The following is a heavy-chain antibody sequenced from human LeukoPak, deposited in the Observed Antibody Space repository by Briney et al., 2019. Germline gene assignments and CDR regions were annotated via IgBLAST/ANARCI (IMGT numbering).Heavy chain of an antibody. V-gene: IGHV1-69*04. J-gene: IGHJ4*02. CDR3: ARDRSGYYDSSGYWNYPIDY. D-gene: IGHD3-22*01. CDR2: IIPILGIA. Sequence: ASVKVSCKASGGTFSSYAISWVRQAPGQGLEWMGRIIPILGIANYAQKFQGRVTITADKSTSTAYMELSSLRSEDTAVYYCARDRSGYYDSSGYWNYPIDYWGQGTLVTVSS. CDR1: GGTFSSYA.